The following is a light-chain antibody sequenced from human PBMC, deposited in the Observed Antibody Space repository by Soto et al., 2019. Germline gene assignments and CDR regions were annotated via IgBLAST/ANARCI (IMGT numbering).Light chain of an antibody. Sequence: EVVLTQSPATLSLSPGERATLSCRTSQSVSRYLAWYQQKPGQAPRLLIYDVSNRATDIPARFSGSGSGTDFTLTISSIEPGDCAVYNCQQRTNWPPSLTFGQGTKLEIK. V-gene: IGKV3-11*01. CDR3: QQRTNWPPSLT. J-gene: IGKJ2*01. CDR2: DVS. CDR1: QSVSRY.